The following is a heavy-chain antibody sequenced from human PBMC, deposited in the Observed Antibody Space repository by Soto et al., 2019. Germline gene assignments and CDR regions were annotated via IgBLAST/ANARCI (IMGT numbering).Heavy chain of an antibody. CDR1: GGSFSGYY. CDR3: ASGYSYGYFVAY. J-gene: IGHJ4*02. Sequence: SETLSLTCAVYGGSFSGYYWSWIRQPPGKGLEWIGEINHSGSTNYNPSLKSRVTISVDTSKNQFSLKLSSVTAADTAVYYCASGYSYGYFVAYWGQGTLVTVSS. CDR2: INHSGST. V-gene: IGHV4-34*01. D-gene: IGHD5-18*01.